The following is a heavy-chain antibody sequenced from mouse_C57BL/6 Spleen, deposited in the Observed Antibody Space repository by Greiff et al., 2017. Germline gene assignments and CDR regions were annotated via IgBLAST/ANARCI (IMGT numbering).Heavy chain of an antibody. V-gene: IGHV1-64*01. J-gene: IGHJ3*01. CDR1: GYTFTSYW. Sequence: QVQLQQPGAELVKPGASVKLSCKASGYTFTSYWMHWVKQRPGQGLEWIGMIHPNSGSTNYNEKFKSKATLTVDKSSSTAYMQLSSLTSEDSAVYYCARSDSNYSFAYWGQGTLVTVSA. D-gene: IGHD2-5*01. CDR3: ARSDSNYSFAY. CDR2: IHPNSGST.